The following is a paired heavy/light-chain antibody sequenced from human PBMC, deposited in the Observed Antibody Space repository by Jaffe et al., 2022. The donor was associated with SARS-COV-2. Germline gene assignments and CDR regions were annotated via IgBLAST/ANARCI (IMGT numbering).Light chain of an antibody. CDR3: LQDYNYPWT. J-gene: IGKJ1*01. CDR1: HDIRDD. Sequence: AIQMTQSPSSLSASVGDRVTITCRASHDIRDDLGWYQQKPGKAPKLLIYAASKLESGVPSRFSGSGSGTDFTLTISSLQPEDFAVYYCLQDYNYPWTFGQGTKVEIK. V-gene: IGKV1-6*01. CDR2: AAS.
Heavy chain of an antibody. CDR1: GFTLSSFA. V-gene: IGHV3-30-3*01. D-gene: IGHD1-26*01. CDR2: ISYDGSNK. Sequence: QVQLVESGGGVVQPGRSLRLSCVASGFTLSSFAMHWVRQAPGKGLEWVALISYDGSNKIYADSVKGRFTFSRDNSKNTLYLQMNSLRAEDTAVYYCARPRYASGLGYWGQGTLVTVSS. CDR3: ARPRYASGLGY. J-gene: IGHJ4*02.